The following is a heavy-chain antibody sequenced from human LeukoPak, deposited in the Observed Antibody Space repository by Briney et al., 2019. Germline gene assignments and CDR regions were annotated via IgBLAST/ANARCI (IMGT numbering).Heavy chain of an antibody. CDR3: ARDPTAMVSGAFDI. D-gene: IGHD5-18*01. J-gene: IGHJ3*02. V-gene: IGHV1-69*04. CDR2: IIPILGIA. CDR1: GGTFSSYA. Sequence: GSSVKVSCKASGGTFSSYAIRWVRQAPGQGLEWMGRIIPILGIANYAQKFQGRVTITADKSTSTAYMELSSLRSEDTAVYYCARDPTAMVSGAFDIWGQGTMVTVSS.